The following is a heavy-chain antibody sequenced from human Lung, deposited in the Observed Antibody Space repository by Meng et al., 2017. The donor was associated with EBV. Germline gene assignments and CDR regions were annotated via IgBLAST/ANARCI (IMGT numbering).Heavy chain of an antibody. J-gene: IGHJ4*02. D-gene: IGHD1-26*01. CDR1: GFTFSNFA. V-gene: IGHV3-23*03. CDR2: IYSGGST. Sequence: VQWLVSGGGLVQPGGSLRLSCAASGFTFSNFAMSWVRQAPGKGLEWVSGIYSGGSTYYADSVKGRFTISRDNSKNTLYLQMNSLRAEDTAVYYCARDTRSWGAADYWGQGTLVTVSS. CDR3: ARDTRSWGAADY.